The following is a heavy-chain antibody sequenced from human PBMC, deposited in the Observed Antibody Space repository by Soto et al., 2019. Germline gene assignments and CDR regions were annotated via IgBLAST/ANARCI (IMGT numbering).Heavy chain of an antibody. CDR1: GYTFTDYA. D-gene: IGHD6-19*01. Sequence: ASVKVSCKASGYTFTDYAMYWVRQALGQSLEWMGWITPGNGNTRYSQTFQGRVTITGDTSASTAYMELSSLGSGDTAVYYGARGPTGWYYLGDNWGQGTLVTVSS. J-gene: IGHJ4*02. V-gene: IGHV1-3*01. CDR3: ARGPTGWYYLGDN. CDR2: ITPGNGNT.